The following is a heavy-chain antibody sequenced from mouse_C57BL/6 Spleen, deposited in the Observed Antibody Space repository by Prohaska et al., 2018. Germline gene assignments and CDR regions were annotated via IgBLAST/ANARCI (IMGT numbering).Heavy chain of an antibody. Sequence: QVQLQQPGAELVRPGSSVKLSCKASGYTFTSYWMHWVKQRPIQGLEWIGNIDPSDSETHYNQKFKDKATLTVDKSSSTAYMQLSSLTSEDSAVYYCARGGSSYGNYAMDYWGQGTSVTVSS. V-gene: IGHV1-52*01. CDR1: GYTFTSYW. D-gene: IGHD1-1*01. J-gene: IGHJ4*01. CDR3: ARGGSSYGNYAMDY. CDR2: IDPSDSET.